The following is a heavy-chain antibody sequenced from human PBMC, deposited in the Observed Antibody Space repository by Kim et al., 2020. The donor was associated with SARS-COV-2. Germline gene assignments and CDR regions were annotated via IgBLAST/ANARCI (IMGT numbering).Heavy chain of an antibody. CDR2: IKQDGSEK. V-gene: IGHV3-7*03. CDR1: GFTFSSYW. Sequence: GGSLRLSCAASGFTFSSYWMSWVRQAPGKGLEWVANIKQDGSEKYYVDSVKGRFTISRDNAKNSLYLQMNSLRAEDTAVYYCARGPRGGNFEEYYVDYSGQGTLVTVSS. J-gene: IGHJ4*02. D-gene: IGHD2-21*02. CDR3: ARGPRGGNFEEYYVDY.